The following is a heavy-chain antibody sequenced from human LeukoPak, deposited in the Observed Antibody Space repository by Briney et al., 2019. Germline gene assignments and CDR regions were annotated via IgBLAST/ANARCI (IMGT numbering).Heavy chain of an antibody. D-gene: IGHD6-6*01. CDR2: VYYTGST. J-gene: IGHJ5*02. CDR3: ARDASYSSSSVWFDP. Sequence: SETLSLTCSVSGGSVPRRRDYWCWVRQPPGKGLEWIGSVYYTGSTDYNPSLQSRVIISVDMSKEQFSLKLSSVTAADTAVYYCARDASYSSSSVWFDPWGQGTLVTVSS. V-gene: IGHV4-39*07. CDR1: GGSVPRRRDY.